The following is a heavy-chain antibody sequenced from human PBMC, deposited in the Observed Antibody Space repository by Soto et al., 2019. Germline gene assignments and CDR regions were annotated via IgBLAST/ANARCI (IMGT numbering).Heavy chain of an antibody. CDR1: GASISTGGYY. V-gene: IGHV4-31*03. CDR2: IYHSGTT. Sequence: QVRLQEAGPGLVKPSQTLSLTCIVSGASISTGGYYWSWIRQHPGKGLELIGYIYHSGTTYYNPSLESRISISADSSKNLLSLNLTSVTAADTAIYYCARATAHCWFDPWGQGTLVTVSS. J-gene: IGHJ5*02. D-gene: IGHD1-1*01. CDR3: ARATAHCWFDP.